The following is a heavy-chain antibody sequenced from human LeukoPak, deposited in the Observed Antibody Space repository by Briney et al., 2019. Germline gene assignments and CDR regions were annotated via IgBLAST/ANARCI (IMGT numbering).Heavy chain of an antibody. V-gene: IGHV3-30-3*01. D-gene: IGHD3-22*01. Sequence: GRSLRLSCAASGFTFSSYAMHWVRQAPGKGLEWVAVISYDGSNKYYADSVKGRFTISRDNSKNTLYLQMNSLRAEDTAVYYCATRDYYRVDYWGQGTLVTVSS. J-gene: IGHJ4*02. CDR2: ISYDGSNK. CDR1: GFTFSSYA. CDR3: ATRDYYRVDY.